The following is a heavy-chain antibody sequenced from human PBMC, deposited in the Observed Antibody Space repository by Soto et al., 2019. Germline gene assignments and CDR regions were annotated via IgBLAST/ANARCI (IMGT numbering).Heavy chain of an antibody. J-gene: IGHJ4*02. CDR1: GFSLSTSGVG. Sequence: SGPTLVNPTQTLTLTCTFSGFSLSTSGVGVGWIRQPPGKALEWLALIYWNDDKRYSPSLKSRLTITKDTSKNQVVLTMTNMDPVDTATYXCAHRHGIAAAGRGFDYWGQGTLVTVSS. V-gene: IGHV2-5*01. CDR2: IYWNDDK. D-gene: IGHD6-13*01. CDR3: AHRHGIAAAGRGFDY.